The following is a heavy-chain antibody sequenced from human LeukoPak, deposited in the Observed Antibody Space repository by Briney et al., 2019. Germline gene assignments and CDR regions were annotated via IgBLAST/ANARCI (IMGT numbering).Heavy chain of an antibody. Sequence: SVKVSCKASGFSFTNSAVQWVRQARGQRLEWIGWIVVGSGNTIYVQKFQERVTITRDMSTSTAYMELSSLRSEDTAVYYCAAGYIGGAMVTNAFDIWGQGTMVTVSS. CDR2: IVVGSGNT. J-gene: IGHJ3*02. CDR1: GFSFTNSA. V-gene: IGHV1-58*01. D-gene: IGHD5-18*01. CDR3: AAGYIGGAMVTNAFDI.